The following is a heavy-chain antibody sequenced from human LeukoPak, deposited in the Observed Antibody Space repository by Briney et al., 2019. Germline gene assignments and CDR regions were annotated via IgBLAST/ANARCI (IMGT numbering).Heavy chain of an antibody. D-gene: IGHD3-10*01. V-gene: IGHV4-39*01. J-gene: IGHJ4*02. CDR1: GGSISSSSYY. Sequence: SETLSLTCTVSGGSISSSSYYWGWIRQPPGKGLEWIGSIYYSGSTYYNPSLKSRVTISVDTSKNQFSLKLSSVTAADTAVYYCARLRRFGERWLDYWGQGTLVTVSS. CDR2: IYYSGST. CDR3: ARLRRFGERWLDY.